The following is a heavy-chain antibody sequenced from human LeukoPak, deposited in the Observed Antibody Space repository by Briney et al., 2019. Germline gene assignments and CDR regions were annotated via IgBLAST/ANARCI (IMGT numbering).Heavy chain of an antibody. CDR2: IYYSGST. V-gene: IGHV4-61*08. CDR1: GGSISSGGYY. D-gene: IGHD2/OR15-2a*01. CDR3: ARGLNHDYFPTSTFYYYYYGMDV. J-gene: IGHJ6*02. Sequence: PSETLSLTCTVSGGSISSGGYYWSWIRQHPGKGLEWIGYIYYSGSTNYNPSLKSRVTISVDTSKNQFSLKLSSVTAADTAVYYCARGLNHDYFPTSTFYYYYYGMDVWGQGTTVTVSS.